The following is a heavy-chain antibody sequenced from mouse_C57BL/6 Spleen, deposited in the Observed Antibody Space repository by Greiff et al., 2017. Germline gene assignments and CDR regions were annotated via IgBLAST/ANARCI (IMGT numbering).Heavy chain of an antibody. CDR2: IYPGDGDT. Sequence: VQLQQSGPELVKPGASVKISCKASGYAFSSSWMNWVKQRPGKGLEWIGRIYPGDGDTKYNGKFKGKATLTADKSSSTAYMQLISLTSEDSAVYFCSRERVGYAMDYWGQGTSVTVSS. D-gene: IGHD1-1*02. CDR1: GYAFSSSW. J-gene: IGHJ4*01. CDR3: SRERVGYAMDY. V-gene: IGHV1-82*01.